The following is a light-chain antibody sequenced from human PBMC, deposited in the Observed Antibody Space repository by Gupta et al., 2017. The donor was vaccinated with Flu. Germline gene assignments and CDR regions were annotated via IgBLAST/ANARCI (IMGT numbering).Light chain of an antibody. CDR2: WAS. V-gene: IGKV4-1*01. CDR1: QSVLYSSNNKNY. Sequence: DIVMTQSPDSLAVSLGERATINCKSSQSVLYSSNNKNYLAWYQQKPGQPPKLLIYWASTRESGVPHRFSGSGSGTDFTLTISSLQAEDVAVYYCQQYFGTPYSFGQGTKLEIK. J-gene: IGKJ2*03. CDR3: QQYFGTPYS.